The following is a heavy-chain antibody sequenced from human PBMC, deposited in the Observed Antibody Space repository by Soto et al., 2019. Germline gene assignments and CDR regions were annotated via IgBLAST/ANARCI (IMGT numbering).Heavy chain of an antibody. V-gene: IGHV3-7*03. J-gene: IGHJ6*02. Sequence: GGSLRLSCAASGFTFSSYWMSWVRQAPGKGLEWVANIKQDGSEKYYVDSVKGRFTISRDNAKNSLYLQMNSLRAEDTAVYYCARGRVYYDSSGYYYRDYSGMDVWGQGNTVTVSS. CDR1: GFTFSSYW. D-gene: IGHD3-22*01. CDR3: ARGRVYYDSSGYYYRDYSGMDV. CDR2: IKQDGSEK.